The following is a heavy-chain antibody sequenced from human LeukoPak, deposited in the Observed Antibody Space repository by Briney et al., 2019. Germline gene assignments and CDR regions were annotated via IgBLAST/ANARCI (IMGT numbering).Heavy chain of an antibody. Sequence: KSSETLPLTCTVSGGSISNHYRGWIRQPTGKGLEWIGRIYTSGSTNYNPSLKSRVTMSVDTSKNQFSLKLSSVTAADTAVYYCANSIDFDYGDYYFDYWGQGALVTISS. CDR3: ANSIDFDYGDYYFDY. V-gene: IGHV4-4*07. D-gene: IGHD4-17*01. CDR1: GGSISNHY. CDR2: IYTSGST. J-gene: IGHJ4*02.